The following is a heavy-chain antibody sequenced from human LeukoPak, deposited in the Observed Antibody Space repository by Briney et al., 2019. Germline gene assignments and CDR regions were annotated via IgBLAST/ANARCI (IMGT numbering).Heavy chain of an antibody. J-gene: IGHJ4*02. CDR2: IKKDGSEK. CDR3: ARETLGSSSSDY. D-gene: IGHD6-6*01. V-gene: IGHV3-7*01. Sequence: GGSLRLSCAASQFTFSTYWMSWFRQAAGKRLEWVANIKKDGSEKYYVDSVKGRFTTSRDNAKNSLYLQMNSLRAEDTAVYYCARETLGSSSSDYWGQGTLVTVSS. CDR1: QFTFSTYW.